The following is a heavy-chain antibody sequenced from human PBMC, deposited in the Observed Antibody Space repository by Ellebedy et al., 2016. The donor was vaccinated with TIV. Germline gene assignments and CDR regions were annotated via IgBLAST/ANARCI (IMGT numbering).Heavy chain of an antibody. CDR1: GYTFTSFG. CDR3: ARDRGYDVDTFDS. V-gene: IGHV1-18*01. CDR2: IGHYTGDTNYGDT. Sequence: AASVKVSCKAFGYTFTSFGISWVRRAPGQGLEWMGWIGHYTGDTNYGDTNYADNFWGRVTMTADTSTGTAYTEVMSLRSDDTAVYYCARDRGYDVDTFDSWGQGTMVTVSS. J-gene: IGHJ3*02. D-gene: IGHD5-12*01.